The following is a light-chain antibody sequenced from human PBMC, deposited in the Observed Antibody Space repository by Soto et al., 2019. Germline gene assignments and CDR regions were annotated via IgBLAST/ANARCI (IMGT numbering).Light chain of an antibody. V-gene: IGKV3-20*01. CDR1: QSVTNNY. CDR3: QQYGSSHT. J-gene: IGKJ5*01. CDR2: GAS. Sequence: EIVLTQSPGTLSLSPGERATLSCRASQSVTNNYLAWFQQKPGQAPRLLMYGASSRATGIPDRFSGSGSGTDFTLTISRLEPADFGVYYCQQYGSSHTFGQGTRLEIK.